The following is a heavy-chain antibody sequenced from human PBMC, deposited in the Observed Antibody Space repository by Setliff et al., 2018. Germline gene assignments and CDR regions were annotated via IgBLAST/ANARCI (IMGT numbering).Heavy chain of an antibody. V-gene: IGHV4-4*07. J-gene: IGHJ4*02. CDR2: IYVTEST. D-gene: IGHD3-10*01. CDR3: AASRAYTGAVEEWFLPKTFDF. Sequence: KPSETLSLTCTVSGDSISNYYWNWIRQPAGQGLEWIGRIYVTESTKYNPSLKSRVTLSIDTSKNQFSLKLSSVTAADAALYYCAASRAYTGAVEEWFLPKTFDFWGQGSPVTVSS. CDR1: GDSISNYY.